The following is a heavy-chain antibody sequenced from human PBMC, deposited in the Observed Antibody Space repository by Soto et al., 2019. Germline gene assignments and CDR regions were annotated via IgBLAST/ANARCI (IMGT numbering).Heavy chain of an antibody. Sequence: EVQLVESGGGLVQPGGSLRLSCAASGFTFSSYWMSWVRQAPGKGLEWVANIKQDGREKYYVDSVKGRFTISRDNAKNSLYLQMTSLRAEDTAVYYCARGTTMVAHDAFDIWGQGTMVTVSS. CDR2: IKQDGREK. CDR1: GFTFSSYW. CDR3: ARGTTMVAHDAFDI. D-gene: IGHD3-10*01. J-gene: IGHJ3*02. V-gene: IGHV3-7*03.